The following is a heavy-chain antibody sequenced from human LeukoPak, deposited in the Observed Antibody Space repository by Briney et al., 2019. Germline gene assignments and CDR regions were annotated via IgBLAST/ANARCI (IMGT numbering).Heavy chain of an antibody. CDR3: AKGGDFWSGYYSRDP. CDR1: GFTFSSYG. D-gene: IGHD3-3*01. Sequence: PGRSLRLSCAASGFTFSSYGMHWVRQAPGKGLEWVAVISYDGSNKYYADSVKGRFTISRDNSKNTLYLQMNGLRAEDTAVYYCAKGGDFWSGYYSRDPWGQGTLVTVSS. J-gene: IGHJ5*02. V-gene: IGHV3-30*18. CDR2: ISYDGSNK.